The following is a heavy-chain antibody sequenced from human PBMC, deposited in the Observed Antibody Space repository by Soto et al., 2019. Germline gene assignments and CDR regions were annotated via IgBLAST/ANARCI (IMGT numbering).Heavy chain of an antibody. V-gene: IGHV3-21*01. CDR3: AREDSIIIPAVSDF. CDR1: GFNFNNYG. J-gene: IGHJ4*02. Sequence: GGSLRLSCAVSGFNFNNYGINWVRQAPGKGLEWVSSVSKSDYTYYSDSVKGRFTISRDNAKNSVSLQMNTLRAEDTAVYYCAREDSIIIPAVSDFWGQGTLVTVSS. D-gene: IGHD2-2*01. CDR2: VSKSDYT.